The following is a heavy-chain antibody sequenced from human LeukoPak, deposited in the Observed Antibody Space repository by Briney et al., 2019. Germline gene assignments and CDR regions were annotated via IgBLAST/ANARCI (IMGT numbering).Heavy chain of an antibody. J-gene: IGHJ4*02. CDR1: GYSISSGYY. V-gene: IGHV4-38-2*02. CDR3: ARDSGTRRFDY. CDR2: IYHSGST. Sequence: PSETLSLTCTVSGYSISSGYYWGWIRQPPGKGLEWIGSIYHSGSTYYNPSLKSRVTISVDTSKNQFSLKLSSVTAADTAVYYCARDSGTRRFDYWGQGTLVTVSS. D-gene: IGHD6-13*01.